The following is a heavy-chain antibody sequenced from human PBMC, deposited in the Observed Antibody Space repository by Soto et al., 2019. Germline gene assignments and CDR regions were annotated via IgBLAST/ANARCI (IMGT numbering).Heavy chain of an antibody. CDR3: ARAPGGLYYYYGMDV. V-gene: IGHV3-13*01. D-gene: IGHD2-15*01. CDR2: IGTAGDT. J-gene: IGHJ6*02. CDR1: GFTFSSYD. Sequence: GGSLRLSCAASGFTFSSYDMHWVRQATGKGLEWVSAIGTAGDTYYPGSVKGRFTISRENAKNSLYLQMNSLRAEDTAVYYCARAPGGLYYYYGMDVWGQGTTVTVSS.